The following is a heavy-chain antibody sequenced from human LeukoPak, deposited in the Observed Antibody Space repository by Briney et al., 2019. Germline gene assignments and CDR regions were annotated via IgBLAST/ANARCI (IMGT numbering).Heavy chain of an antibody. Sequence: DSVKGRFTISGDNAKNSLYLQMNSLRAEDTAVYYCARDRFDRSRDQSDASDIWGQGTMVTVSS. J-gene: IGHJ3*02. CDR3: ARDRFDRSRDQSDASDI. V-gene: IGHV3-21*01. D-gene: IGHD3-9*01.